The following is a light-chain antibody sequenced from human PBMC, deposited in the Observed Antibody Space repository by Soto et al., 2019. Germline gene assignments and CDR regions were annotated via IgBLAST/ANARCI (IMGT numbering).Light chain of an antibody. J-gene: IGKJ2*01. CDR3: QQLSSLPYT. V-gene: IGKV1-9*01. CDR1: QDISSY. CDR2: AAS. Sequence: IQLTQSPSSLSAFIGDRVTITYRASQDISSYLAWYQQKPGKAPKVLIFAASTLQTGVPSRFSGSGSGTDFTLTINSLQPEDFATSHCQQLSSLPYTFGQGTRLEIK.